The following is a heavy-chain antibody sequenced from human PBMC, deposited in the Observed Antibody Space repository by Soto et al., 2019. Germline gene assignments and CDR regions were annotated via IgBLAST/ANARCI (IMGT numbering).Heavy chain of an antibody. J-gene: IGHJ5*02. CDR2: INHSGST. V-gene: IGHV4-34*01. CDR1: GGSFSGYY. Sequence: QVQLQQWGAGLLKPSETLSLTCAVYGGSFSGYYWSWIRQPPGKGLEWIGEINHSGSTNYNPSLKSRVTISVATSKNQFSLKLSSVTAADTAVYYCARMKNFGSGSYYQSGWFDPWGQGTLVTVSS. CDR3: ARMKNFGSGSYYQSGWFDP. D-gene: IGHD3-10*01.